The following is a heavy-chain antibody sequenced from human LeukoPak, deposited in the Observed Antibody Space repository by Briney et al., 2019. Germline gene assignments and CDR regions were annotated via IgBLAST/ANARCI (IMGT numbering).Heavy chain of an antibody. Sequence: GGSLRLTCAASGFTFSSYWMHWVRQAPGKGLVWVSRINPDGSTTSYADSVKGRFTISRDSAKNTLYLQMNSLRAEDTAVYYCARVSVGRYYFDNWGQGTPVTVS. D-gene: IGHD3-3*02. J-gene: IGHJ4*02. V-gene: IGHV3-74*01. CDR1: GFTFSSYW. CDR2: INPDGSTT. CDR3: ARVSVGRYYFDN.